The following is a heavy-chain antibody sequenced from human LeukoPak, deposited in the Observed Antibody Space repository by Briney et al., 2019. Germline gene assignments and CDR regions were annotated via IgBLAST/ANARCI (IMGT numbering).Heavy chain of an antibody. Sequence: SETLSLTCTVSGGSISSSSYYWGWIRQPPGKGLEWIGSIYYSGSTYYNPSLKSRVTISVDTSKNQFSLKLSSVTAADTAVYYCARAVVPAAMRGNWFDPWGQGTLVTVSS. CDR2: IYYSGST. CDR1: GGSISSSSYY. CDR3: ARAVVPAAMRGNWFDP. V-gene: IGHV4-39*07. D-gene: IGHD2-2*01. J-gene: IGHJ5*02.